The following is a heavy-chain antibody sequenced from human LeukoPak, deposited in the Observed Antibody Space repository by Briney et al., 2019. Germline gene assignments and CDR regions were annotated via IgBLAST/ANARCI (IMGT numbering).Heavy chain of an antibody. J-gene: IGHJ3*02. Sequence: PGGSLRLSCAASGFTFSIYGMSWVRQAPGRGLEWVSAMSGSGGSTYYADSVKGRFTISRDNAKNSLYLQMNSLRAEDTAVYYCARPGPRSGYYYGDAFDIWGQGTMVTVSS. CDR1: GFTFSIYG. V-gene: IGHV3-23*01. CDR3: ARPGPRSGYYYGDAFDI. D-gene: IGHD3-22*01. CDR2: MSGSGGST.